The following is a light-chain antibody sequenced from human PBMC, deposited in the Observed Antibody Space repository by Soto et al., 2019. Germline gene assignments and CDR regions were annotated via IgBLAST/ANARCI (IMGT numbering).Light chain of an antibody. CDR1: QSISRN. V-gene: IGKV3-15*01. J-gene: IGKJ1*01. CDR2: GAS. Sequence: EIVMTQSPVTLSASPGERVTLSCRASQSISRNLAWYQQKLGQAPRLLIYGASTRATGIAARFSGSGSGTEFTLTISSLQSEDFGVYYCQQYNKGPVTFGQGTKVDIK. CDR3: QQYNKGPVT.